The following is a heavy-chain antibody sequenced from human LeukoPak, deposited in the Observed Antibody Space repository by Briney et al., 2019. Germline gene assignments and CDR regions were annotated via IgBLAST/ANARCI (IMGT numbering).Heavy chain of an antibody. CDR2: ISAYNGNT. Sequence: GASVKVSCKASGGTFSSYAISWVRQAPGQGLEWMGWISAYNGNTNYEQKLQGRVTMTTDTSTGTAYMELRSLRSDDTAVYYCARKALNLGALGYWGQGTLVTVSS. CDR1: GGTFSSYA. J-gene: IGHJ4*02. CDR3: ARKALNLGALGY. D-gene: IGHD3-16*01. V-gene: IGHV1-18*01.